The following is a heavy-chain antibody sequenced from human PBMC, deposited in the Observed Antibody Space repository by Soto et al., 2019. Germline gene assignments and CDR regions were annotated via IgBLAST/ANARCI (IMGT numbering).Heavy chain of an antibody. D-gene: IGHD2-2*01. Sequence: EVQLLESGGGLVQPGGSLRLSCAASGFTFSSYAMTWVRQAPGKGLERVSAVSGSGSSTSYADSVKGRFTISRDNSKNTLYLQMNSLRAEDTAVYYCAKGEGAAPAAVNYWGQGTLVTVSS. J-gene: IGHJ4*02. V-gene: IGHV3-23*01. CDR2: VSGSGSST. CDR1: GFTFSSYA. CDR3: AKGEGAAPAAVNY.